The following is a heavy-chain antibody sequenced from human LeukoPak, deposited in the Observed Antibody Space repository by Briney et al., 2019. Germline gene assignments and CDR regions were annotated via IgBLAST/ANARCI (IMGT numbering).Heavy chain of an antibody. D-gene: IGHD3-9*01. CDR3: ASTDPYFDILSGVHGWFDP. V-gene: IGHV4-38-2*02. CDR1: DYSISSGYY. J-gene: IGHJ5*02. Sequence: PSETLSLTCTVSDYSISSGYYWGWIRQPPGKGLEWIGSIYHSGSTYYNPSLKSRVTISVDTSKNQFSLKLNSVTAADTAVYYCASTDPYFDILSGVHGWFDPWGQGTLVTVSS. CDR2: IYHSGST.